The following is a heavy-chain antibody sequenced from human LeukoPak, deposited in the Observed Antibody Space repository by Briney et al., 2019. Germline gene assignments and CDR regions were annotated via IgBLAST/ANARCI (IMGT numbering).Heavy chain of an antibody. CDR2: MYYSGST. Sequence: PSETLSLTCTVSGGSISSSSYYWGWLRQPPGKGLEWIGRMYYSGSTYYNPSLKTQVTIPVKTTNNPFSLKLRSVTAAGTAVDYCGRGAAIAATRGPFDPWGQGTLVTVSS. CDR3: GRGAAIAATRGPFDP. V-gene: IGHV4-39*07. J-gene: IGHJ5*02. CDR1: GGSISSSSYY. D-gene: IGHD6-13*01.